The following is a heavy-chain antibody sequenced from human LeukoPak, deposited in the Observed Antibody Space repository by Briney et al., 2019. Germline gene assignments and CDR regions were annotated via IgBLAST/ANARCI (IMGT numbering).Heavy chain of an antibody. CDR3: ARGGISVYDILTGYYHFDY. CDR2: INPNSGGT. D-gene: IGHD3-9*01. CDR1: GYTFTGYY. Sequence: GASVKVSCKASGYTFTGYYMHWVRQAPGQGLEWMGWINPNSGGTNYAQKFQGRVTMTRDTSISTAYMELSRLRSDDTAVYYCARGGISVYDILTGYYHFDYWGQGTLVIVSS. J-gene: IGHJ4*02. V-gene: IGHV1-2*02.